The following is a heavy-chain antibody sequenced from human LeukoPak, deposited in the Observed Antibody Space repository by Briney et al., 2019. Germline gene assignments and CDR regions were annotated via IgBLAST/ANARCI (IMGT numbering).Heavy chain of an antibody. Sequence: GGSLRLSCSASGFTFSDYWMSWVRQAPGKGLEWVANIKEDGSKKHHVDSVKGRFTIYRDNSKNSLYLQMNSLRAEDTAVYYCASSSSWYDYWGQGTLVTVSS. V-gene: IGHV3-7*01. J-gene: IGHJ4*02. D-gene: IGHD6-13*01. CDR2: IKEDGSKK. CDR3: ASSSSWYDY. CDR1: GFTFSDYW.